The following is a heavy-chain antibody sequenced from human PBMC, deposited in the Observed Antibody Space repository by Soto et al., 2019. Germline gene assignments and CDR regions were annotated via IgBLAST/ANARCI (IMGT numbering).Heavy chain of an antibody. CDR1: GGSISSGGYY. V-gene: IGHV4-31*03. J-gene: IGHJ4*02. CDR2: IYYSGST. Sequence: QVQLQESGPGLVKPSQTLSLTCTVSGGSISSGGYYWSWIRQHPGKGLEWIGYIYYSGSTYYNPSLKSRVTIAVDTSKNQFSLKLSSGTAADTAVYYCARVEHDSSGYRVNYFDYWGQGTLVTVSS. CDR3: ARVEHDSSGYRVNYFDY. D-gene: IGHD3-22*01.